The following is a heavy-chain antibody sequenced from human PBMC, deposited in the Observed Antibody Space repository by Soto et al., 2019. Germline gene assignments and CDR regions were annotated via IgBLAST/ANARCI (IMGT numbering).Heavy chain of an antibody. V-gene: IGHV3-30*18. J-gene: IGHJ6*02. Sequence: QVQLVETGGGVVQPGRSLRLSCAASGFTFSRYGMHWVRQAPGKGLEWVAVISYDGSNKYYADSVKGRFTISRDNSKNTLYLQMNSLRAEDTAVYYCANTYQRDYYYGMDVWGQGTTVTVSS. CDR2: ISYDGSNK. CDR3: ANTYQRDYYYGMDV. D-gene: IGHD2-2*01. CDR1: GFTFSRYG.